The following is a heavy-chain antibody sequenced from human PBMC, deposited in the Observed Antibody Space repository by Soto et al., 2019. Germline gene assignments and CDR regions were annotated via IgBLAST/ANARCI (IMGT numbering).Heavy chain of an antibody. Sequence: QVQLQESGPGLVKPSQTLSLTCTVSGGSISSGDYYWSWIRQPPGKGLEWIGYIYYSGSTYYNPSLKSRVTISVDTSKXXFXLXXSSVTAADTAVYYCARGWYYDFWSGYHPYYYGMDVWGQGTTVTVSS. V-gene: IGHV4-30-4*01. CDR3: ARGWYYDFWSGYHPYYYGMDV. J-gene: IGHJ6*02. CDR2: IYYSGST. D-gene: IGHD3-3*01. CDR1: GGSISSGDYY.